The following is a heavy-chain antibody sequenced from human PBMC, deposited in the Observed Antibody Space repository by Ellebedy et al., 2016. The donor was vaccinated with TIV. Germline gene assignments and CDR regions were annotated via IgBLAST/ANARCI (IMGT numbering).Heavy chain of an antibody. CDR3: ARAPGGPSNLRYFDWLLRPGGGYGMDV. D-gene: IGHD3-9*01. Sequence: SETLSLTXTVSGGSISSYYWSWIRQPAGKGLEWIGRIYTSGSTNYNPSLKSRVTISVDTSKNQFSLKLSSVTAADTAVYYWARAPGGPSNLRYFDWLLRPGGGYGMDVWGQGTTVTVSS. CDR1: GGSISSYY. V-gene: IGHV4-4*07. J-gene: IGHJ6*02. CDR2: IYTSGST.